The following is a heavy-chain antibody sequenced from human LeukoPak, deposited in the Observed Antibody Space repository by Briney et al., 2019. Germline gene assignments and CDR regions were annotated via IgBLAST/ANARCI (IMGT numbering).Heavy chain of an antibody. J-gene: IGHJ4*02. Sequence: GGSLRLSCAASGFTFSSYWMSWVRQAPGKGLEWVANIKQDGSEKYYVDSVKGRFTISRDNAKNSLYLQMNSLRVEDTAVYYCAKIAVAGTWDHFDYWGQGTLVTVSS. CDR3: AKIAVAGTWDHFDY. D-gene: IGHD6-19*01. CDR2: IKQDGSEK. V-gene: IGHV3-7*01. CDR1: GFTFSSYW.